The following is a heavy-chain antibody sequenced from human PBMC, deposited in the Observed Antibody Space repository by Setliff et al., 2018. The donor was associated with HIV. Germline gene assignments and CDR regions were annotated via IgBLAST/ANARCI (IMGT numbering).Heavy chain of an antibody. CDR1: GYTFSSYD. J-gene: IGHJ3*02. V-gene: IGHV1-8*02. D-gene: IGHD2-21*01. CDR2: MNPNSGNT. Sequence: ASVKVSCKASGYTFSSYDINWVRQATGQGLEWMGWMNPNSGNTGYAQKFQGRVTMTRNTAISTAYMELRRLKSEDTAVYYCATSTLGWSDDAFDIWGQGTMGTVSS. CDR3: ATSTLGWSDDAFDI.